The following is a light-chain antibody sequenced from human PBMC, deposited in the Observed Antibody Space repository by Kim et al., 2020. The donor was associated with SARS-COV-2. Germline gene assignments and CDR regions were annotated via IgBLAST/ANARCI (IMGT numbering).Light chain of an antibody. CDR2: GAS. J-gene: IGKJ1*01. CDR1: QSISTN. Sequence: PGERATLSCRASQSISTNVVWTQHKHGQSPRLLIYGASSRATGIPDRFSGSGSGTDFTLTITGLEPEDFAVYYCHQYAGAPWTLGQGTKVDIK. CDR3: HQYAGAPWT. V-gene: IGKV3-20*01.